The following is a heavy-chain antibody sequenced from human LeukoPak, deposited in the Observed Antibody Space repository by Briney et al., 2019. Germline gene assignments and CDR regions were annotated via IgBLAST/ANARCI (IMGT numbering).Heavy chain of an antibody. CDR1: GGSVSSYY. J-gene: IGHJ4*02. CDR3: ARHFVTFPHYFDY. V-gene: IGHV4-59*08. Sequence: SETLSLTCSVSGGSVSSYYWSWIRQSPGKGLEWIGYIHNSGRTNYNPSLKSRVTGFVDTSKNQVSLRLSSVTAADTAVYYCARHFVTFPHYFDYWGQGTLVTVSS. D-gene: IGHD2-21*01. CDR2: IHNSGRT.